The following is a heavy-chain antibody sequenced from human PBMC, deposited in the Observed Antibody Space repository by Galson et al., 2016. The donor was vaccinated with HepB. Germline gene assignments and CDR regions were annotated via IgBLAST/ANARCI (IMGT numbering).Heavy chain of an antibody. D-gene: IGHD3-22*01. Sequence: SLRLSCAASGFIFSQYVIHWVRQAPGKGLEWVAVTELDGSVKFYAAAVKGRFTISRDNSKNTLYLQMNSLRAEDTAAYYCARKHETSGYADDFDMWGQGTMVTVSS. V-gene: IGHV3-30-3*01. CDR1: GFIFSQYV. J-gene: IGHJ3*02. CDR3: ARKHETSGYADDFDM. CDR2: TELDGSVK.